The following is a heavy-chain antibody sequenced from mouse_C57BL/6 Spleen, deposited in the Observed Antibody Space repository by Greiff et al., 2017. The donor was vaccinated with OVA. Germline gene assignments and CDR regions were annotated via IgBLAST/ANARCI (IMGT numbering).Heavy chain of an antibody. J-gene: IGHJ4*01. Sequence: VQLKESGGGLVKPGGSLKLSCAASGFTFSDYGMHWVRQAPEKGLEWVAYISSGSSTIYYADTVKGRFTVSRDNAKNTLFLQMTSLRSENTAMYYCARPYSNYGAMDYWGQGTSVTVSS. D-gene: IGHD2-5*01. CDR2: ISSGSSTI. V-gene: IGHV5-17*01. CDR3: ARPYSNYGAMDY. CDR1: GFTFSDYG.